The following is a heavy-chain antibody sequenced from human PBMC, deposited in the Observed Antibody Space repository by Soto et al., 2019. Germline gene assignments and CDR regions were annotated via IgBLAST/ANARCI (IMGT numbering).Heavy chain of an antibody. CDR2: ISNRGDT. CDR1: GFIVSDTY. CDR3: AREPRYCRGGSCSITGDAYDL. J-gene: IGHJ3*01. Sequence: EVQLVESGGGLVQPGGSLRLSCTASGFIVSDTYVNWVRQAPGKGLEWVSVISNRGDTHYADTVRGRFSLSRDISDNTLHLQMNNLRVEDTAVYYCAREPRYCRGGSCSITGDAYDLWGQGTMVTVSS. V-gene: IGHV3-66*01. D-gene: IGHD2-15*01.